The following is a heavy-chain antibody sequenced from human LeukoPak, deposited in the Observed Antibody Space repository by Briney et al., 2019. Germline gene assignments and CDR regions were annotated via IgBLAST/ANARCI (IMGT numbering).Heavy chain of an antibody. Sequence: SETLSLTCTVSGGSISSSSYYWGWIRQPPGKGLEWIGNIYYSGSTYYNPSLKSRVTISVDTSKNQFSLKPSSVTAADTAVYYCARRRYDSSGYLTAFDIWGQGTMVTVSS. CDR1: GGSISSSSYY. V-gene: IGHV4-39*01. CDR2: IYYSGST. CDR3: ARRRYDSSGYLTAFDI. J-gene: IGHJ3*02. D-gene: IGHD3-22*01.